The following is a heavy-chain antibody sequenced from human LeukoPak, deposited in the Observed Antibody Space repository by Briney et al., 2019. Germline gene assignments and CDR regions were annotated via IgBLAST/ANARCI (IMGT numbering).Heavy chain of an antibody. V-gene: IGHV1-2*02. CDR3: ARGLAISYQLLYEMTAPFDY. CDR1: GYTFTGYY. D-gene: IGHD2-2*02. J-gene: IGHJ4*02. CDR2: INPNSGGT. Sequence: GASVKVSCKASGYTFTGYYMHWVRQAPGQGLEWMGWINPNSGGTNYAQKFQGRVTMTRDTSISTAYMEQSRLRSDDTAVYYCARGLAISYQLLYEMTAPFDYWGQGTLVTVSS.